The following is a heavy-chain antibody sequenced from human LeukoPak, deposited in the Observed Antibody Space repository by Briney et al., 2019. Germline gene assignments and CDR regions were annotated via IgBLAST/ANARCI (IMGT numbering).Heavy chain of an antibody. D-gene: IGHD3-22*01. V-gene: IGHV3-9*01. CDR3: ARERYYYDSSAYYGY. Sequence: GGSLRLSCAASGFTFDDYAMHWVRQAPGKGLEWVSGISWNSGSIGYADSVKGRFTISRDNAKNSLYLQMNSLRAEDTALYYCARERYYYDSSAYYGYWGQGTLVTVSS. J-gene: IGHJ4*02. CDR1: GFTFDDYA. CDR2: ISWNSGSI.